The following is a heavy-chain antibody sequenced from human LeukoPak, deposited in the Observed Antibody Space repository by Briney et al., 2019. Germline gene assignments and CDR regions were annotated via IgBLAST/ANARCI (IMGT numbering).Heavy chain of an antibody. CDR1: GFTFSSYS. D-gene: IGHD2-2*03. J-gene: IGHJ6*02. CDR3: ARVDNGLQSYSYYGMDV. V-gene: IGHV3-48*01. CDR2: ISSSSSTI. Sequence: GGSLRLSCAASGFTFSSYSMNWVRQAPGKGLEWVSYISSSSSTIYYADSAKGRFTISRDNAKNSLYLQMNSLRAEDTAVYYCARVDNGLQSYSYYGMDVWGQGTTLTVSS.